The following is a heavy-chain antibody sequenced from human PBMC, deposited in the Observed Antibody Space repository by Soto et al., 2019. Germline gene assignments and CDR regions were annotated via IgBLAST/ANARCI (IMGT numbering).Heavy chain of an antibody. Sequence: PSETLSLSCILNSHPITNYYWSWVRQPPGKGLEWIVYMYYSGSTNYNPSLESRVTISIDTSKNQFSLKLRSVTSADTALYYCARVGVRGAFDIWGQGTLVT. V-gene: IGHV4-59*01. CDR2: MYYSGST. CDR1: SHPITNYY. CDR3: ARVGVRGAFDI. J-gene: IGHJ3*02. D-gene: IGHD3-10*01.